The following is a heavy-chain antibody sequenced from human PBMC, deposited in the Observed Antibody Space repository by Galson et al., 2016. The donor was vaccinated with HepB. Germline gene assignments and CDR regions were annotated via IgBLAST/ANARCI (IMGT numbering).Heavy chain of an antibody. D-gene: IGHD4-23*01. Sequence: SFKFSFKASVYTFTSYYMHCVRQSPGQGLEWMGIINPSGCSISYAQKFQGRVTMTRDTSTSTVYMELSSLRSEDTAVYYCSRGRGNSGGFDAFDMWGQGTMVTVSS. V-gene: IGHV1-46*01. CDR1: VYTFTSYY. J-gene: IGHJ3*02. CDR3: SRGRGNSGGFDAFDM. CDR2: INPSGCSI.